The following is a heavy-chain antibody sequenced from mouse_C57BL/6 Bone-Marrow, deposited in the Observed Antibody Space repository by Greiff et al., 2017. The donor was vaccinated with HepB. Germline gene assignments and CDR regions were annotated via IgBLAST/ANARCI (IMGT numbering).Heavy chain of an antibody. V-gene: IGHV1-72*01. CDR1: GYTFTSYW. D-gene: IGHD2-12*01. J-gene: IGHJ4*01. Sequence: VQLQHPGAELVKPGASVKLSCKASGYTFTSYWMHWVKQRPGRGLEWIGRIDPNSGGTKYNEKFKSKATLTVDKPSSTAYMHLSSLTSEDSAVYYCARMGTSLRYYAMDYWGQGTSVTVSS. CDR2: IDPNSGGT. CDR3: ARMGTSLRYYAMDY.